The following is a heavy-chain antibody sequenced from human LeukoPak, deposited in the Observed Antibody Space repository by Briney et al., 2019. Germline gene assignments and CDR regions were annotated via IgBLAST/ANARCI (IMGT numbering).Heavy chain of an antibody. J-gene: IGHJ6*02. D-gene: IGHD3-10*01. CDR2: MKPNSGNT. CDR3: ARLDITMVRGVIISDYYYGMDV. CDR1: GYTFTSYD. V-gene: IGHV1-8*01. Sequence: ASVKVSCKASGYTFTSYDINWVRQATGQGLEWMGWMKPNSGNTGYAQKFQGRVTMTRNTSISTAYMELSSLRSEDTAVYYCARLDITMVRGVIISDYYYGMDVWGQGTTVTVSS.